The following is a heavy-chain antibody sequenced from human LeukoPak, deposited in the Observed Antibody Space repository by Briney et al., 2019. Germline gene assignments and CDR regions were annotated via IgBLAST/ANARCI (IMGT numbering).Heavy chain of an antibody. Sequence: GGSLRLSCVASGFSFSAYIMHWVRQAPGKGLEYVSAIRRDGSSTFYPNSVKGRFTISRDNSKSTLYLQMGSLRAEDTAVYYCTRRYGGHSGWAGYHDSWGQGTLVTVSS. D-gene: IGHD6-19*01. J-gene: IGHJ4*02. CDR1: GFSFSAYI. CDR2: IRRDGSST. V-gene: IGHV3-64*01. CDR3: TRRYGGHSGWAGYHDS.